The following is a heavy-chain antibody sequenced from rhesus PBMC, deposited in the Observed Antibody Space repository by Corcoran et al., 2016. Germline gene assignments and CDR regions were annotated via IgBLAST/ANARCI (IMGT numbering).Heavy chain of an antibody. D-gene: IGHD6-25*01. Sequence: QVQLQESGPAVVKPSETLSLTCAVSGGSISSSNWWSWNCQSPGKGLEWIGGIYGSGGSTEYNPSLKSRVTISKDTSKNQFSLKLSSVTAADTAVYYCASVVAAAGPDYWGQGVLVTVSS. V-gene: IGHV4-93*01. CDR3: ASVVAAAGPDY. J-gene: IGHJ4*01. CDR1: GGSISSSNW. CDR2: IYGSGGST.